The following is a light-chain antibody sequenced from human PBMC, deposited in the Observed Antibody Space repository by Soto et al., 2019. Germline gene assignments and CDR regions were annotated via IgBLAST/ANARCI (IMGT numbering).Light chain of an antibody. CDR2: GAS. CDR1: QSVSSN. CDR3: QQYNNWPPAIT. J-gene: IGKJ5*01. Sequence: EIVMTESPATLSVSPWARDKFCCRASQSVSSNLAWYQQKPGQAPRLLIYGASTRATGIPARFSGSGSGTEFTLTISSLQSEDFAVYYCQQYNNWPPAITFGQGTGLEIK. V-gene: IGKV3-15*01.